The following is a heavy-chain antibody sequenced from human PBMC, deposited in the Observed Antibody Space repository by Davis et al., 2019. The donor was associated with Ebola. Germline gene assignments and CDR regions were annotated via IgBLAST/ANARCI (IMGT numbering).Heavy chain of an antibody. Sequence: SETLSLTCAVYGGSFTAHVWNWVRQPPGKGLEWIGEIYHSGSTNYNPSLKSRVTISIDTSTNQLSLRLNSVTAADTAVYFCASGVAGGAKGAFDYWGPGTLVTVSS. CDR1: GGSFTAHV. CDR2: IYHSGST. V-gene: IGHV4-34*01. D-gene: IGHD4/OR15-4a*01. J-gene: IGHJ4*02. CDR3: ASGVAGGAKGAFDY.